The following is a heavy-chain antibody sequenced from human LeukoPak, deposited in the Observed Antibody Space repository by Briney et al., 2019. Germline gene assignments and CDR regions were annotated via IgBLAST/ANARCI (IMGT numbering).Heavy chain of an antibody. J-gene: IGHJ4*02. CDR1: GFTFSRHW. Sequence: GGSLRLSCAASGFTFSRHWMHWVRHAPGKGLVWVSRSNTDGSSTNYADSVKGRFTISRDNAKSTLYLQMNSLRAEDTAVYYCARGYSDYYYFDSWGQGTLVTVSS. V-gene: IGHV3-74*01. CDR3: ARGYSDYYYFDS. D-gene: IGHD4-11*01. CDR2: SNTDGSST.